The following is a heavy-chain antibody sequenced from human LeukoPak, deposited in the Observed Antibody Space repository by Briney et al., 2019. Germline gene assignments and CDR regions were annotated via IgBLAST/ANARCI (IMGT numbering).Heavy chain of an antibody. V-gene: IGHV3-23*01. CDR2: ISVSAGST. CDR3: ATGSVRYSASWYSQEGDY. Sequence: GGSLRLSCAASGFTFSTYAMSWVRQAPGKGLEWVSAISVSAGSTYYADSVTGRFTISRDNSKNTLYLQMNSLRAEDTAVYYCATGSVRYSASWYSQEGDYWGQGTLVTVSS. J-gene: IGHJ4*02. D-gene: IGHD6-13*01. CDR1: GFTFSTYA.